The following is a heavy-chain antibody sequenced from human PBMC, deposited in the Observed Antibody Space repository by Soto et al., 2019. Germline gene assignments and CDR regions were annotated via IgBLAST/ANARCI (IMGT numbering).Heavy chain of an antibody. D-gene: IGHD3-10*01. CDR3: AKDYRYHGSGSYFVHPDAFDI. V-gene: IGHV3-30*18. CDR1: GFTFSSYG. J-gene: IGHJ3*02. CDR2: ISYDGSNK. Sequence: GGSLRLSCAASGFTFSSYGMHWVRQAPGKGLEWVAVISYDGSNKYYADSVKGRFTISRDNSKNTLYLQMNSLRAEDTAVYYCAKDYRYHGSGSYFVHPDAFDIWGQVTMVT.